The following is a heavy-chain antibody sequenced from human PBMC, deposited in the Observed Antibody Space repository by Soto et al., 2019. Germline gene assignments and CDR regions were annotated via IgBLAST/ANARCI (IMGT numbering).Heavy chain of an antibody. V-gene: IGHV3-23*01. D-gene: IGHD6-19*01. CDR3: SRRTSGWYFDY. J-gene: IGHJ4*02. Sequence: EVQLLESGGGLVQPGGSLRLSCAASGFTFSSYAMSWVRQAPGKGLEWVSVISGSGDSTYYADSVKGRFTLSRDNSKNTLYLQMNSLRAEDTAVYYCSRRTSGWYFDYWGQGNLVTVSS. CDR1: GFTFSSYA. CDR2: ISGSGDST.